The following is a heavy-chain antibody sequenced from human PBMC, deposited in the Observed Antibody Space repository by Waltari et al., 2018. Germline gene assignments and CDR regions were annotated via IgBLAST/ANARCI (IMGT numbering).Heavy chain of an antibody. CDR1: GGSISSGDYS. J-gene: IGHJ3*02. D-gene: IGHD5-18*01. Sequence: QVQLQESGPGLVKPSQTLSLTCPVSGGSISSGDYSWSWIRQPPGKGLEWIWYIYYSGSTYYNPSLKSRVTISVDTSKNQFSLKLSSVTAADTAVYYCARGYLGVDAFDIWGQGTMVTVSS. CDR3: ARGYLGVDAFDI. V-gene: IGHV4-30-4*08. CDR2: IYYSGST.